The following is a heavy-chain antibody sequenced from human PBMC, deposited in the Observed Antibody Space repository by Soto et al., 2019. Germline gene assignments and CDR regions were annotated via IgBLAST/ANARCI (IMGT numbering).Heavy chain of an antibody. Sequence: EVQLLESGGGLVQPGGSLRLSCAASGFTFSNYAMSWVRQAPGKGLEWVSPISGSDGGTYYADSVKGRFTISRDIYKNTLYLQMNSLGVEDTAVYYCSKLSGSSWRGSVDVWGQGTTVTVS. J-gene: IGHJ6*02. V-gene: IGHV3-23*01. CDR2: ISGSDGGT. CDR1: GFTFSNYA. CDR3: SKLSGSSWRGSVDV. D-gene: IGHD6-13*01.